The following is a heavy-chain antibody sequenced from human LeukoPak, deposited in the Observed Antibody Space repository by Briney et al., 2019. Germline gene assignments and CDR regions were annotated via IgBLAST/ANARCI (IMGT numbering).Heavy chain of an antibody. V-gene: IGHV4-38-2*02. CDR3: ARVTTTGDYVY. CDR2: IYYSGST. Sequence: SETLSLTCTVSGYPISSGFYWGWIRQPPGKGLEWIGSIYYSGSTYYNPSLKSRVTISVDTSKNQFSLKLSSVTAADTAVYYCARVTTTGDYVYWGQGTLVTVSS. CDR1: GYPISSGFY. D-gene: IGHD1-1*01. J-gene: IGHJ4*02.